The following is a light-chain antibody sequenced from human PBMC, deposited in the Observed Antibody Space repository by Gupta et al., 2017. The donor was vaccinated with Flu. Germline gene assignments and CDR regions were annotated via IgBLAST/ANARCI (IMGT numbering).Light chain of an antibody. Sequence: QSALTQPRSVSGSPGQSDTISCTGTSSDVGGYNYVSWYQQHPGKAPKLMIYDVNKRPSGVPDRFSGSKSGNTASLTISGLQAEDEADYYCCSYGGNFFYVFGTGTKVTVL. J-gene: IGLJ1*01. V-gene: IGLV2-11*01. CDR1: SSDVGGYNY. CDR3: CSYGGNFFYV. CDR2: DVN.